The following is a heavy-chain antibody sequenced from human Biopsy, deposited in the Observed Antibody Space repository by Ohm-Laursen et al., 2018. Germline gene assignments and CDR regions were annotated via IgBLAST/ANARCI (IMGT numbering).Heavy chain of an antibody. Sequence: SETLSLTCAVYSASFSDYYWTWVRQSPGKGLEWIGEINHRGSTNYNPSLRSRVTISADTSKNQFSLRLSSVTAADTAVYYCALGGGSYVNFDYWGQGTLVTVSS. CDR3: ALGGGSYVNFDY. V-gene: IGHV4-34*01. J-gene: IGHJ4*02. D-gene: IGHD1-26*01. CDR2: INHRGST. CDR1: SASFSDYY.